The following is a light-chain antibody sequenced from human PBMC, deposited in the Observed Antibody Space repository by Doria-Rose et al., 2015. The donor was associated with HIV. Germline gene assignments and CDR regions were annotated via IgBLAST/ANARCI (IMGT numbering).Light chain of an antibody. CDR1: QRVKSSY. CDR3: QQYGTSRGT. V-gene: IGKV3-20*01. Sequence: TLSPGTLSLSPGERATLSCRASQRVKSSYLAGYQQKPGQAPRLLIYDASTRATGIPDRFSGSVSGTDFTLTISRLEPEDVAVYYCQQYGTSRGTFGQGTRLEIK. J-gene: IGKJ5*01. CDR2: DAS.